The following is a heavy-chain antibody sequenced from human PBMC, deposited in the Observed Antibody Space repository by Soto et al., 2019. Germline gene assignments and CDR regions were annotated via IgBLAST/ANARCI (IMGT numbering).Heavy chain of an antibody. V-gene: IGHV3-23*01. CDR1: GFTFSTSA. J-gene: IGHJ6*02. CDR2: ISGSGRST. D-gene: IGHD2-15*01. Sequence: EVQLLESGGGLVQPGGSLRLSCAASGFTFSTSAMSWVRQVPGNGLEWVSLISGSGRSTDYADSVKGRFIISRDNSKNTVSLQMNSLRAGDSAVYYCARDPPSEKLQPDFGMDVWGQGTTVTVAS. CDR3: ARDPPSEKLQPDFGMDV.